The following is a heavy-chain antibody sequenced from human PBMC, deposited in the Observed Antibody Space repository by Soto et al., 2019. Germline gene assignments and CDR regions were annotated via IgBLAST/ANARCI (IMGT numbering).Heavy chain of an antibody. CDR3: ARGDSRYSGL. Sequence: WTWIRQPPGKGLEWIGEINPSGSTNYNPSLKSRVTISVDTSRNQFSLRLTSVTAADTAVYYCARGDSRYSGLWGQGILVTVSS. J-gene: IGHJ4*02. V-gene: IGHV4-34*01. D-gene: IGHD6-19*01. CDR2: INPSGST.